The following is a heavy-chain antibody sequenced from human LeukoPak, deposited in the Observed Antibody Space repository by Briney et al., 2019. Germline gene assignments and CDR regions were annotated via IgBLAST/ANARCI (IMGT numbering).Heavy chain of an antibody. D-gene: IGHD6-6*01. CDR2: ISSSSSYI. V-gene: IGHV3-21*01. J-gene: IGHJ6*03. Sequence: GGSLRLSCAASGFTFSSYSMNWVRQAPGKGLEWVSSISSSSSYIYYADSVKGRFTISRDNAKNSPYLQMNSLRAEDTAVYYCARGIAARPDHYYYYMDVWGKGTTVTVSS. CDR1: GFTFSSYS. CDR3: ARGIAARPDHYYYYMDV.